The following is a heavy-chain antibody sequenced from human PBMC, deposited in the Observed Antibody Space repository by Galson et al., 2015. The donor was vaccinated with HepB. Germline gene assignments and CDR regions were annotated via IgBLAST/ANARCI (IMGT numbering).Heavy chain of an antibody. J-gene: IGHJ6*02. Sequence: SLRLSCAASGFIFSNYYMNWVRQAPGKGLEWVADIKQDGRDEDYLGSVRSRFTISRDNAKNSLYLQMNSLRAEDTAVYFCARGAGQRVLRYYHGMDVWGQGTTVTVSS. CDR3: ARGAGQRVLRYYHGMDV. D-gene: IGHD4/OR15-4a*01. CDR2: IKQDGRDE. V-gene: IGHV3-7*01. CDR1: GFIFSNYY.